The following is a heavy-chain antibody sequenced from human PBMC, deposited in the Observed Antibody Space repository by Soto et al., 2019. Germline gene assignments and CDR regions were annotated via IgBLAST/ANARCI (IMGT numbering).Heavy chain of an antibody. Sequence: EVHLLESGGGLVQPGGSLRLSCAASGLTFKSYAMSWVRQAPGKGLEWASGISGSGGSTDYADSVKGRFTISRDNSKNTLYLQMNSLRDEDTALYYCAKGQYSGVAGGLDYWGQGTLVTVSS. D-gene: IGHD1-26*01. V-gene: IGHV3-23*01. CDR3: AKGQYSGVAGGLDY. CDR2: ISGSGGST. CDR1: GLTFKSYA. J-gene: IGHJ4*02.